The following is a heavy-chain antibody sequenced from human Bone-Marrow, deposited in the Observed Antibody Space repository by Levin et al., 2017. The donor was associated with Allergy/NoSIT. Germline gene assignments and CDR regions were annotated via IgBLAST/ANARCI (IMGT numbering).Heavy chain of an antibody. D-gene: IGHD1-14*01. J-gene: IGHJ3*02. CDR2: ISYGGTNK. V-gene: IGHV3-30*03. Sequence: QAGGSLRLSCAASGFTLSNYGMHWVRQAPGKGLEWVAVISYGGTNKFYGDSVKGRFTISRDSSKNTMYLQMNSLRIEDTAVYYCARRPEGNGFDIWGQGTTVTVSS. CDR3: ARRPEGNGFDI. CDR1: GFTLSNYG.